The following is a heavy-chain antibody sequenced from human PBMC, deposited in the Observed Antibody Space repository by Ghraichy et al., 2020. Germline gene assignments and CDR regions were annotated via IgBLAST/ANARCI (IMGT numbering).Heavy chain of an antibody. CDR2: ISGSGGST. J-gene: IGHJ6*02. Sequence: GGSLRLSCAASGFTFSSYAMSWVRQAPGKGLEWVSAISGSGGSTYYADSVKGRFTISRDNSKNTLYLQMNSLRAEDRAVYDCPKTIAPMVRGVISGMDVWGQGTTVTVCS. D-gene: IGHD3-10*01. CDR1: GFTFSSYA. V-gene: IGHV3-23*01. CDR3: PKTIAPMVRGVISGMDV.